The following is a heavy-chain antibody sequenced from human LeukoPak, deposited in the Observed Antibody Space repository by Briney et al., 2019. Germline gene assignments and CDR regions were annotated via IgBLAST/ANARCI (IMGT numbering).Heavy chain of an antibody. CDR3: ARDGGSSWYYFDY. CDR2: ISSSSSYI. J-gene: IGHJ4*02. CDR1: GFTFSSYS. Sequence: PGGSLRLSCAASGFTFSSYSMNWVRQAPGKGLELVSSISSSSSYIYYADSVKGRFTISRDNAKNSLYLQMNSLRAEDTAVYYCARDGGSSWYYFDYWGQGTLVTVSS. D-gene: IGHD6-13*01. V-gene: IGHV3-21*01.